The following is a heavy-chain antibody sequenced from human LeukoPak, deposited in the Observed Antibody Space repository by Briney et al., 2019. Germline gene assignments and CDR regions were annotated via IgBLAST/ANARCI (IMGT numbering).Heavy chain of an antibody. V-gene: IGHV7-4-1*02. CDR2: INTNTGNP. J-gene: IGHJ6*03. CDR3: ARLFSYGSGEITYYYYYYMDV. CDR1: GYTFTSYA. Sequence: GASVKVSCKASGYTFTSYAMNWVRQAPGQGLEWMGWINTNTGNPTYAQGFTGRFVFSLDTSVSTAYLQISSLKAEDTAVYYCARLFSYGSGEITYYYYYYMDVWGKGTTVTVSS. D-gene: IGHD5-18*01.